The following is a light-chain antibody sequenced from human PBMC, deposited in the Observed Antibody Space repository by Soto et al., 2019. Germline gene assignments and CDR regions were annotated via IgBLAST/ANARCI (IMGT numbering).Light chain of an antibody. CDR2: GAS. J-gene: IGKJ4*01. CDR3: QQYNHCPPIT. Sequence: EIVMTQSPAILFVSRGQRPTLYWRASQRVSSNLAWYQQKPGQAPRLLXYGASTRATGIPARFSGSGSWTNLTLTISSLQSEDYAVYYCQQYNHCPPITFGGGTKVDIK. V-gene: IGKV3-15*01. CDR1: QRVSSN.